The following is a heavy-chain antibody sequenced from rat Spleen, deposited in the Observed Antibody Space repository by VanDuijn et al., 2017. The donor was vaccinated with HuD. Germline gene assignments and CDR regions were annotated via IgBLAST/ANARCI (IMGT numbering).Heavy chain of an antibody. J-gene: IGHJ3*01. D-gene: IGHD4-3*01. Sequence: EVQLVESGGGLVQPGRSLKLSCVASGFTFRDYGMAWVRQTPTKGLEWVASITHSGGNTYYRDSVKGRFTIARDNAKNTLYLQLDSLRSEDTATYYCVRQDTSGYSNWFTYWGQGTLVTVSS. V-gene: IGHV5S13*01. CDR3: VRQDTSGYSNWFTY. CDR1: GFTFRDYG. CDR2: ITHSGGNT.